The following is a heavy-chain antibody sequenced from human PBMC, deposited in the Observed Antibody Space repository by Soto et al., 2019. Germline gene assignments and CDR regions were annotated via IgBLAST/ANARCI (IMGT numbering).Heavy chain of an antibody. J-gene: IGHJ5*02. D-gene: IGHD5-18*01. CDR2: IIPIFGTA. Sequence: QVQLVQSGAEVKKPGSSVKVSCKASGGTFSSYAISWVRQAPGQGLEWMGGIIPIFGTANYAQKFRGRVTITADESTSTAYMELSSLRSEDTAVYYCATSFRGYSYGPYDWFDPWGQGTLVTVSS. CDR3: ATSFRGYSYGPYDWFDP. V-gene: IGHV1-69*01. CDR1: GGTFSSYA.